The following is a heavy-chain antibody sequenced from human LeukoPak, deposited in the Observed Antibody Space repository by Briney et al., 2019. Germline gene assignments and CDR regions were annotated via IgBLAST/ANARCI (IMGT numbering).Heavy chain of an antibody. CDR1: GFTFSSYA. CDR3: ARDNSVRDEAWWFNP. J-gene: IGHJ5*02. Sequence: PGGSLRLSCAASGFTFSSYAMSWVRQAPGKGLEWVSVISGSGGSTYYADSVKGRFTISRDNSKNTLYLQMNSLRAEDTAVYYCARDNSVRDEAWWFNPWGQGTLVTVSS. CDR2: ISGSGGST. D-gene: IGHD5-24*01. V-gene: IGHV3-23*01.